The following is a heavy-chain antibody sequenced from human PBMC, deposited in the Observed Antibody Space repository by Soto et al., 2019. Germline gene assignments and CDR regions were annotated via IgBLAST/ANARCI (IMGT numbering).Heavy chain of an antibody. CDR1: GFTFSSYG. V-gene: IGHV3-30*18. CDR3: AKDRRGIAVAGHFDY. D-gene: IGHD6-19*01. Sequence: GGSLRLSCAASGFTFSSYGMHWVRQAPGKGLEWVAVISYDGSNKYYADSVKGRFTISRDNSKNTLYLQMNSLRAEDTAVYYCAKDRRGIAVAGHFDYWGQGTLVTVSS. CDR2: ISYDGSNK. J-gene: IGHJ4*02.